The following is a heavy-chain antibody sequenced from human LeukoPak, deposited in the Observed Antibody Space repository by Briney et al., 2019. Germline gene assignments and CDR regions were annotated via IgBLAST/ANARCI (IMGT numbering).Heavy chain of an antibody. D-gene: IGHD6-25*01. J-gene: IGHJ4*02. CDR3: ARHVSLSDSASYFDY. Sequence: GESLKISCKGSGYSFTTYWIGWVRRMPGKGLEWMGIIYPDDSDTRYSPSFQGQVTLSVDKSITTAYLQWRSLKASDTAMYYCARHVSLSDSASYFDYWGQGTLVTVSS. CDR1: GYSFTTYW. CDR2: IYPDDSDT. V-gene: IGHV5-51*01.